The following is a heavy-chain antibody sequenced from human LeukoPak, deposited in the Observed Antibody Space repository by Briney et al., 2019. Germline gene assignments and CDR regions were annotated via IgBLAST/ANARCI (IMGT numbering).Heavy chain of an antibody. CDR3: ARVGYSYGYGWYFDL. Sequence: GASVKVSCKASGYTFTSYAMNWVRQAPGQGLEWMGWINTNTGNPTYAQGFTGRFVFSLGTSVSTAYLQISSLKAEDTAVYYCARVGYSYGYGWYFDLWGRGTLVTVSS. J-gene: IGHJ2*01. D-gene: IGHD5-18*01. CDR2: INTNTGNP. V-gene: IGHV7-4-1*02. CDR1: GYTFTSYA.